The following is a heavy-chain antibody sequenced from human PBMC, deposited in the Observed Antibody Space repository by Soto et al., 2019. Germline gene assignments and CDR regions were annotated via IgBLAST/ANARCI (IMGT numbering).Heavy chain of an antibody. V-gene: IGHV3-30-3*01. CDR2: ISYDGSNK. Sequence: QVQLVESGGGVVQPGRSLRLSCAASGFTFSSYAMHWVRQAPGKGLEWVAVISYDGSNKYYADSVKGRFTISRDTSKNTLYLQMNSLRAEDTAVYFCAIALTRYYYDTIGYPYYYSGMDVWGQGTTVTVSS. J-gene: IGHJ6*02. CDR3: AIALTRYYYDTIGYPYYYSGMDV. D-gene: IGHD3-22*01. CDR1: GFTFSSYA.